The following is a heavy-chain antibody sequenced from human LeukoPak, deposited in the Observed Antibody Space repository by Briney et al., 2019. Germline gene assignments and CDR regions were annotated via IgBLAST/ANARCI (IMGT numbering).Heavy chain of an antibody. V-gene: IGHV3-11*01. J-gene: IGHJ6*03. Sequence: VGSLRLSCAASGFTFSDYYMTWIRQAPGKGLEWISYINGGGSTIYYADSVKGRFTISRDNAKNSLHLQMNSLRVEDTAVYYCARYFGSESRRPYYYMDVWGKGTTVTVSS. CDR2: INGGGSTI. D-gene: IGHD3-10*01. CDR1: GFTFSDYY. CDR3: ARYFGSESRRPYYYMDV.